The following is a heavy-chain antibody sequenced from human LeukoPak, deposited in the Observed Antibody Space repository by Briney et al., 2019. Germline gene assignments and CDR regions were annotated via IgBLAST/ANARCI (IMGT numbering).Heavy chain of an antibody. CDR3: AELGITMIGGV. Sequence: PGGSLRLSCAASGFTFSSYAMHWVRQAPGKGLEYVSAISGIGGSTYYANSVKGRFTISRDNSKNSLYLQMNSLRAEDTAVYYCAELGITMIGGVWGKGTTVTISS. CDR1: GFTFSSYA. V-gene: IGHV3-64*01. D-gene: IGHD3-10*02. J-gene: IGHJ6*04. CDR2: ISGIGGST.